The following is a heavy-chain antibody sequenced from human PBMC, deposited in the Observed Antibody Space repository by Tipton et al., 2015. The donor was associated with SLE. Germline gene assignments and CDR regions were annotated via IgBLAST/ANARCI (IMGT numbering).Heavy chain of an antibody. D-gene: IGHD6-13*01. CDR2: IYYSGST. J-gene: IGHJ6*02. CDR1: GGSISSGGYY. CDR3: AREGKAAGLYYSYGMDV. Sequence: TLSLTCTVSGGSISSGGYYWSWIRQHPGKGLEWIGYIYYSGSTYYNPSLKSRVTISVDTSKNQFSLKLSSVTAADTAVYYCAREGKAAGLYYSYGMDVWGQGTTVTVSS. V-gene: IGHV4-31*03.